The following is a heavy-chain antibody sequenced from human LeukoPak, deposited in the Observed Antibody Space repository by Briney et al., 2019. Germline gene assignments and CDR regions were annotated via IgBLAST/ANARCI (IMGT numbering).Heavy chain of an antibody. J-gene: IGHJ4*02. CDR2: FYYSGST. CDR1: GGSVSSGSYY. Sequence: PPETLSLTCTVSGGSVSSGSYYWSWIRQPPGKGLEYIGCFYYSGSTRYNPSLKSRVSISVDTSNNQFSLKLSSVTAADTAVYYCARGGLELPDYWGQGTLVTVSS. V-gene: IGHV4-61*01. CDR3: ARGGLELPDY. D-gene: IGHD1-26*01.